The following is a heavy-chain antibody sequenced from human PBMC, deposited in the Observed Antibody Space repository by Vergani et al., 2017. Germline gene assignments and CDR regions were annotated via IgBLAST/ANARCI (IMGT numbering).Heavy chain of an antibody. D-gene: IGHD2-2*02. J-gene: IGHJ2*01. Sequence: QMQLQQWGAGLLKPSETLSLTCAVYGGSLSGYYWSWIRQPPGKGLEWIGEINHSGSTNYNPSVKSRVTISVDTSRNQFPLLSSVTSADTAVYYFARGARRCTSTSCYRVWYFDLWGRGVLVTVSS. V-gene: IGHV4-34*01. CDR3: ARGARRCTSTSCYRVWYFDL. CDR1: GGSLSGYY. CDR2: INHSGST.